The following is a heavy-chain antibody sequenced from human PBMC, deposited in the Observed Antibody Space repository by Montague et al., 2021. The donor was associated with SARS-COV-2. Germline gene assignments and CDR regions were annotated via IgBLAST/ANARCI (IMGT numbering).Heavy chain of an antibody. CDR2: ITHSGST. Sequence: SETLSLTCAVYGGSFSGYYWSWIRQPPGKGLEWIGEITHSGSTNYNPSLKSRVTISLDTSTNQFSLKLSSVTAADTAVFYCVRRGYLYWYFDLWGRGTLVTVS. CDR1: GGSFSGYY. J-gene: IGHJ2*01. D-gene: IGHD3-10*01. V-gene: IGHV4-34*01. CDR3: VRRGYLYWYFDL.